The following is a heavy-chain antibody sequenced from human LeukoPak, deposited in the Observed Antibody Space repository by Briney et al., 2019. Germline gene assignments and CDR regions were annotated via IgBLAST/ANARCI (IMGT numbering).Heavy chain of an antibody. D-gene: IGHD6-13*01. J-gene: IGHJ4*02. CDR2: IYSGGST. V-gene: IGHV3-66*01. CDR3: AREGGLAAAGIDY. Sequence: GGSLRLSCAASGFTVSSNYMSWVRQAPGKGLEWVSVIYSGGSTYYADSVKGRFTISRDNSKNTLYLQMNSLRAEDAAVYYCAREGGLAAAGIDYWGQGTLVTVSS. CDR1: GFTVSSNY.